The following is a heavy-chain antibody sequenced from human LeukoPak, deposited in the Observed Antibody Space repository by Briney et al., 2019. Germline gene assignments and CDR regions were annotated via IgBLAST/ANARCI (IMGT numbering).Heavy chain of an antibody. CDR1: GGSISSSGYY. CDR3: ARLSQYGSGSYSYYYYMDV. Sequence: SETLSLTCTVSGGSISSSGYYWGWIRQPPGKGLEWIGSIYYSGSTYYNPSLKSRVTISVDTSKNQFSLKLSSVTAADTAVYYCARLSQYGSGSYSYYYYMDVWGKGTTVTVSS. CDR2: IYYSGST. D-gene: IGHD3-10*01. V-gene: IGHV4-39*07. J-gene: IGHJ6*03.